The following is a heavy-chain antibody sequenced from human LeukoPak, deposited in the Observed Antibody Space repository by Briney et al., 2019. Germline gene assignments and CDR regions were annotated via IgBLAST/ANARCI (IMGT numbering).Heavy chain of an antibody. CDR3: TTDADSPWGVVSTPWGY. J-gene: IGHJ4*02. CDR2: IKSKTDGGTT. D-gene: IGHD2/OR15-2a*01. V-gene: IGHV3-15*01. Sequence: PGGSLRLSCAASGFTFSNAWMSWVRQAPGKGLEWVGRIKSKTDGGTTDYAAPVEGRFTISRDDSKNTLYLQMNSLKTEDTAVYYCTTDADSPWGVVSTPWGYWGQGTLVTVSS. CDR1: GFTFSNAW.